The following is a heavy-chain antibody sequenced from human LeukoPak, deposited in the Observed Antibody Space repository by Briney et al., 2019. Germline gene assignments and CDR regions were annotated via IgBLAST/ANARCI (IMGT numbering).Heavy chain of an antibody. CDR3: AKDRVPAGETTIDY. Sequence: GGSLRLSCAASGFTFDDYAMHWVWQAPAKGLEWVSGIGWNSGSIGYADSVKGRFTISRDNAKNSLYLQMNSLRAEDTALYYCAKDRVPAGETTIDYWGQGTLVTVSS. V-gene: IGHV3-9*01. CDR2: IGWNSGSI. J-gene: IGHJ4*02. D-gene: IGHD1-1*01. CDR1: GFTFDDYA.